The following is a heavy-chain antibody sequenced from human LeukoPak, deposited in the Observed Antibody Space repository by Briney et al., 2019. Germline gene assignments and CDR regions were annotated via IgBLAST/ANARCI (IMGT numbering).Heavy chain of an antibody. CDR3: ASGPSGYCTNGVCYYFDY. Sequence: ASVKVSCKASGGTFSSYAISWVRLAPGQGREWMGGIIPIFGTANYAQKFQGRVTITADESTSTAYMELSSLRSEDTAVYYCASGPSGYCTNGVCYYFDYWGQGTPVTVSS. V-gene: IGHV1-69*13. J-gene: IGHJ4*02. D-gene: IGHD2-8*01. CDR2: IIPIFGTA. CDR1: GGTFSSYA.